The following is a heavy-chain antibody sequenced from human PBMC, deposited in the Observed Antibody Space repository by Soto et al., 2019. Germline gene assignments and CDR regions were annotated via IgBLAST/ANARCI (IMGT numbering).Heavy chain of an antibody. CDR3: AKDVPTYYDFLSGYAGPDHYVMYF. D-gene: IGHD3-3*01. J-gene: IGHJ6*02. Sequence: QPGGSLRLSCAASGFTFSSYGMHWVRQAPGKGLEWVAVIPYDGSNKYYADSVKGRFTISRDNSKNTLYLQMNSLRAEDTAVYYCAKDVPTYYDFLSGYAGPDHYVMYFRGQGTTVLGSS. V-gene: IGHV3-30*18. CDR2: IPYDGSNK. CDR1: GFTFSSYG.